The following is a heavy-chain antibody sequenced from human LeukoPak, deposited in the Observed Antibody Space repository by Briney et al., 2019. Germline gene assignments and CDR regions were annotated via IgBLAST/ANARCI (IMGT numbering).Heavy chain of an antibody. V-gene: IGHV1-2*02. CDR3: AIFGVAGTAATDY. CDR2: INPNSGGT. Sequence: ASVKVSCKASGYTFTGYYVHWVRQAPGQGLEWMGWINPNSGGTNYAQKFQGRVTMTRDTSISTAYLELSRLRSDDTAVYYCAIFGVAGTAATDYWGQGTLVTVSS. CDR1: GYTFTGYY. J-gene: IGHJ4*02. D-gene: IGHD6-19*01.